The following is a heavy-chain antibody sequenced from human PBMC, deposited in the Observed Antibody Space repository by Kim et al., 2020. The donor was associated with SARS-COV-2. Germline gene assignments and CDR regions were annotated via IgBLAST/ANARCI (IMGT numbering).Heavy chain of an antibody. J-gene: IGHJ4*02. CDR3: ASGRFEF. Sequence: YNGNTNDAQKLQGRVTMTTDTSTSTAYMELRSLRSDDTAVYYCASGRFEFWGQGTLVTVSS. V-gene: IGHV1-18*01. CDR2: YNGNT.